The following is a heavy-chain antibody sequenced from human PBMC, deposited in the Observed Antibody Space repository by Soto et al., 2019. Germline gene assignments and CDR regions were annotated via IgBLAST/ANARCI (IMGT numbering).Heavy chain of an antibody. CDR2: IYYSGST. CDR1: GGSITGYY. V-gene: IGHV4-59*08. CDR3: ARHGMDYYDSSGYYYSPYYFDY. Sequence: SETLSLTCTVSGGSITGYYWSWIRQPPGRGLEWIGYIYYSGSTNYNPSLKSRVTISVDTSKNQFSLKLRSVTAADTAVYYCARHGMDYYDSSGYYYSPYYFDYWGQGTLVTVS. D-gene: IGHD3-22*01. J-gene: IGHJ4*02.